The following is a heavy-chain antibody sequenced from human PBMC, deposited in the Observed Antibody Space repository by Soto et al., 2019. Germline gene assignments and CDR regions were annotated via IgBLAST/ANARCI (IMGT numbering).Heavy chain of an antibody. Sequence: ASVKVSCSASCYTFTSYGISWGRQSPVQGLEWMGWISAYNGNTNYAQKLQGRVTMTTDTSTSTAYMELTSLRSDDTAVYYCAREVRGVISAPPWYYYYGMDVCGQGTTDTVS. V-gene: IGHV1-18*01. J-gene: IGHJ6*02. CDR3: AREVRGVISAPPWYYYYGMDV. CDR1: CYTFTSYG. D-gene: IGHD3-10*01. CDR2: ISAYNGNT.